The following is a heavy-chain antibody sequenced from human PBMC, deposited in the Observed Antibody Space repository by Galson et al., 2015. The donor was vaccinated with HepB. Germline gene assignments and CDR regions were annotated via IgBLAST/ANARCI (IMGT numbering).Heavy chain of an antibody. J-gene: IGHJ5*02. CDR2: INPSSGST. CDR3: ARGGGIAVAGTNWFDR. V-gene: IGHV1-46*01. D-gene: IGHD6-19*01. CDR1: GYTFTSYD. Sequence: SVKVSCKASGYTFTSYDMHWVRQAPGQGLEWMGIINPSSGSTSYAQKFQGRVTMTRDTSTSTVYMELRSLRSEDTAVYYCARGGGIAVAGTNWFDRWGQGTMVTVSS.